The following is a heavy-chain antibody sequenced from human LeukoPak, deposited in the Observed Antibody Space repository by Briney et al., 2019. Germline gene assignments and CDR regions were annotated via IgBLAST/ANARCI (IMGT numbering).Heavy chain of an antibody. CDR3: AGYCSSTSCPTYYYYGMDV. V-gene: IGHV4-34*01. CDR2: INHSGST. D-gene: IGHD2-2*01. Sequence: SETLSLTCAVYGGSFSGYYWSWIRQPPGKGREWIGEINHSGSTNYNPSLKSRVTISVDTSKNQFSLKLSSVTAADTAVYYCAGYCSSTSCPTYYYYGMDVWGQGTTVTVSS. CDR1: GGSFSGYY. J-gene: IGHJ6*02.